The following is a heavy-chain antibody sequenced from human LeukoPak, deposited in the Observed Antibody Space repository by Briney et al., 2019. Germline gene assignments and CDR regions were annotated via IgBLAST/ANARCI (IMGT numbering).Heavy chain of an antibody. J-gene: IGHJ5*02. V-gene: IGHV1-18*04. CDR2: ISANSGNT. D-gene: IGHD2-15*01. CDR1: GHTLTSYG. CDR3: ARDLGYCSRASCYYWFDP. Sequence: ASVKVSCKASGHTLTSYGISWVRQAPGQGLEWMGWISANSGNTNYAQKLQGRVTMTTDTSTSTFYMDLRSLRSDDTAMYYCARDLGYCSRASCYYWFDPWGQGTLVTVSS.